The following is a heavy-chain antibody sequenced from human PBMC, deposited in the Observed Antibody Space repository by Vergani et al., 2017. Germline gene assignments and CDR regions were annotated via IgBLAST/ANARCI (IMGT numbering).Heavy chain of an antibody. CDR2: INPSGGST. V-gene: IGHV1-46*03. Sequence: QVQLVQSGAEVKKPGASVKVSCKASGYTFSSYYMHWVRQAPGQGLEWMGIINPSGGSTSYAQKFQGRVTMTRDTSTSTVYMELSSLRSEDSAVYYCARDIVRGVIPLNYGMDVWGQGTTVTVSS. D-gene: IGHD3-10*02. CDR3: ARDIVRGVIPLNYGMDV. CDR1: GYTFSSYY. J-gene: IGHJ6*02.